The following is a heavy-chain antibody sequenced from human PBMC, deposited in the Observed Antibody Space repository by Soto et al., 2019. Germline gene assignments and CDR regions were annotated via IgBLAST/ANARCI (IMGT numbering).Heavy chain of an antibody. CDR3: ARAPWYHFWSGLGYYYGMDV. Sequence: ASVKVSCKASGGTFSSYAISWVRQAPGQGLEWMGGIIPIFGTANYAQKFQGRVTITADESTSTAYMELSSLRSEDTAVYYCARAPWYHFWSGLGYYYGMDVWGQGTTVTFSS. D-gene: IGHD3-3*01. J-gene: IGHJ6*02. V-gene: IGHV1-69*13. CDR2: IIPIFGTA. CDR1: GGTFSSYA.